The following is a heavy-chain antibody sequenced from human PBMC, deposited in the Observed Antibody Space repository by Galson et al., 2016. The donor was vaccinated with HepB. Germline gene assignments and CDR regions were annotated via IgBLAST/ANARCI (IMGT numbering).Heavy chain of an antibody. CDR1: GYNFLTSW. J-gene: IGHJ3*01. CDR3: ARERAGGIGAPISAFDL. D-gene: IGHD3-10*01. Sequence: QSGAEVKKPVESLKISCKGSGYNFLTSWIGWVRQMPGKGLEWMAMIYPSDSDTRYSPSLQGQVTMSVDKSSSTAYLQWSSLKASDTAIYYCARERAGGIGAPISAFDLSGQGTLVTVSS. CDR2: IYPSDSDT. V-gene: IGHV5-51*01.